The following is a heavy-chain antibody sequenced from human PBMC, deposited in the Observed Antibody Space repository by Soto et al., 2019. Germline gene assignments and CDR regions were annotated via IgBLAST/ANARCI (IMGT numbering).Heavy chain of an antibody. Sequence: ASVKVSCKASGGTFSSYAISWVRQAPGQGLEWMGGIIPIFGTANYAQKFQGRVTITADESTSTAYMELSSLRSEDTAVYYCAREYYDSSGYPGYYFDYWGQGTQVTV. CDR1: GGTFSSYA. J-gene: IGHJ4*02. D-gene: IGHD3-22*01. V-gene: IGHV1-69*13. CDR2: IIPIFGTA. CDR3: AREYYDSSGYPGYYFDY.